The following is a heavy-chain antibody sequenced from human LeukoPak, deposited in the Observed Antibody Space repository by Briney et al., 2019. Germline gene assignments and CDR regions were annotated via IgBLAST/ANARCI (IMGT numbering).Heavy chain of an antibody. J-gene: IGHJ4*02. Sequence: SETLSLTCTVSAGSISAYYWTWIRQPAGKGLEWIGRIYTSGSTNYNPSLKSRVTISADTSNNQFSLNLSSVTAADTAVYYCARGDSSGYYYLVYWGQGTLVTVSS. V-gene: IGHV4-4*07. D-gene: IGHD3-22*01. CDR2: IYTSGST. CDR1: AGSISAYY. CDR3: ARGDSSGYYYLVY.